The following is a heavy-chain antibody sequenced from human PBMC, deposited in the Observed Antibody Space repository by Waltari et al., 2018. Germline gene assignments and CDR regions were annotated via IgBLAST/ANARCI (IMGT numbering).Heavy chain of an antibody. V-gene: IGHV3-21*01. CDR3: ARRGGYDRYYGMDV. CDR1: GFTFSSYS. D-gene: IGHD5-12*01. Sequence: EVQLVESGGGLVKPGGSLRLSCAASGFTFSSYSMTWVRQAPGKGLEWVSSISSSSSYIYYADSVKGRFTISRDNAKNSVYLQMNSLRAEDTAVYYCARRGGYDRYYGMDVWGQGTTVTVSS. J-gene: IGHJ6*02. CDR2: ISSSSSYI.